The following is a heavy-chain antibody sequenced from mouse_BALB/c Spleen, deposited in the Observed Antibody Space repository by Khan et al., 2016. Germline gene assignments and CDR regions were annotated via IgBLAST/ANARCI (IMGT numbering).Heavy chain of an antibody. Sequence: QVQLQQPGTELVRPGASVKLSCKASGYSFTRYWMNWVKQRPGPGLEWIGMIHPSASESRLNQKFKDKATLTVDNSSSIAYMQLSSPTSEYSAVYYCTRSAYVNPPYYAMDYWGQGTTVTGSA. CDR1: GYSFTRYW. J-gene: IGHJ4*01. V-gene: IGHV1-61*01. D-gene: IGHD2-1*01. CDR2: IHPSASES. CDR3: TRSAYVNPPYYAMDY.